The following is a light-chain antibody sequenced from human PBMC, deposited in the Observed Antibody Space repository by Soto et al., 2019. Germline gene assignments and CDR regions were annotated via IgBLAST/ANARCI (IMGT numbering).Light chain of an antibody. CDR2: EVS. CDR1: SSDVGAYNH. J-gene: IGLJ3*02. Sequence: QSALTQPASVSGSPGQSITISCTGTSSDVGAYNHVSWYQQHPGKAPKLMIYEVSSRPSGVSNRFSGSKSGNTASLTISGLKAEDEADYYCTSFTTSSTWVFGGGTKLTVL. CDR3: TSFTTSSTWV. V-gene: IGLV2-14*01.